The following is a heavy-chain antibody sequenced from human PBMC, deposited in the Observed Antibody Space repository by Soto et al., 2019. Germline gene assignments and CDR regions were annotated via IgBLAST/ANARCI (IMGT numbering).Heavy chain of an antibody. CDR1: GFNFSDHY. V-gene: IGHV3-11*06. D-gene: IGHD6-19*01. J-gene: IGHJ4*02. CDR3: ARHTSGWHYYDY. Sequence: GSLRLPCAASGFNFSDHYMNWICQAPGKGLEWVSYISGSSRYTNFADSVKGRFTISRDNAKNSLYLQMNSLRAEDTAVYYCARHTSGWHYYDYWGQGTPVTVSS. CDR2: ISGSSRYT.